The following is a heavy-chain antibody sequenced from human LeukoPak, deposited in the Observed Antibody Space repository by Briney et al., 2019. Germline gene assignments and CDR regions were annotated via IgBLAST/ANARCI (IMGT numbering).Heavy chain of an antibody. CDR2: IYHSGST. V-gene: IGHV4-38-2*02. CDR1: GYSISSGYC. Sequence: SETLSLTCTVSGYSISSGYCWGWIRQPPGKGLEWIGSIYHSGSTYYNPSLKSRVTISVDTSKNQFSLKLSSVTAADTAVYYCAGCRITGTRPFDYWGQGTLVTVSS. CDR3: AGCRITGTRPFDY. J-gene: IGHJ4*02. D-gene: IGHD1-7*01.